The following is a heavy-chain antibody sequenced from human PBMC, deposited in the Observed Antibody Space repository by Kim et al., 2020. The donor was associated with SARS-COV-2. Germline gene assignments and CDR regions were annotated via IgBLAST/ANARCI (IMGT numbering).Heavy chain of an antibody. CDR1: GGSISSYY. Sequence: SETLSLTCTVSGGSISSYYWSWIRQPPGKGLEWIGYIYYSGSTNYNPSLKSRVTISVDTSKNQFSLKLSSVTAADTAVYYCAREPTMVRHGSYYYYYGMDVWGQGTTVTVSS. V-gene: IGHV4-59*01. CDR3: AREPTMVRHGSYYYYYGMDV. D-gene: IGHD3-10*01. J-gene: IGHJ6*02. CDR2: IYYSGST.